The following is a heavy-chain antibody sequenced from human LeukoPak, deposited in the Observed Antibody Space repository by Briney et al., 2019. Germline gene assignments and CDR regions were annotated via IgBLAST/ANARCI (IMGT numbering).Heavy chain of an antibody. J-gene: IGHJ4*02. Sequence: PGGSLRLSCAASGFNFRGQAMSWVRQGPGKGLEWVANIKQDGSEKYYVDSVKGRFTISRDNAKNSLYLQMNSQRAEDTAVYYCAIESYYDILTGYFYWGQGTLVTVSS. D-gene: IGHD3-9*01. CDR3: AIESYYDILTGYFY. CDR2: IKQDGSEK. CDR1: GFNFRGQA. V-gene: IGHV3-7*01.